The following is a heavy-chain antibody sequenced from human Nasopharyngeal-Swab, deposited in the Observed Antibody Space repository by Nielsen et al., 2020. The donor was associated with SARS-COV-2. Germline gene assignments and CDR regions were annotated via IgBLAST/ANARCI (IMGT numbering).Heavy chain of an antibody. Sequence: GEPLKISCSASGFTFSSYAMHWVRQAPGKGLEYVSAISSNGGSTYYAGSVKGRFTISRDNSKNTLYLQMSSLRAEDTAVYYCGAYYYGSGTDFDYWGQGTLVTVSS. J-gene: IGHJ4*02. CDR3: GAYYYGSGTDFDY. D-gene: IGHD3-10*01. CDR2: ISSNGGST. CDR1: GFTFSSYA. V-gene: IGHV3-64D*06.